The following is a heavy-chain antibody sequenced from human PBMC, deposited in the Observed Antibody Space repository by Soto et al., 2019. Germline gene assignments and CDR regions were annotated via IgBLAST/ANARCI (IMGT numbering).Heavy chain of an antibody. CDR3: ARDLAHYHYDTSKDTTFDI. Sequence: QVQLQESGPGLVKPSQTLSLTCTVSGGSISSGDYYWSWIRQPPGKGLEWIGYIYYSGSTYYNPSLRSRVNISVDTSKNQFSLKLSSVTAADTDVYYCARDLAHYHYDTSKDTTFDIWGQGTMVTVSS. CDR2: IYYSGST. CDR1: GGSISSGDYY. J-gene: IGHJ3*02. V-gene: IGHV4-30-4*01. D-gene: IGHD3-22*01.